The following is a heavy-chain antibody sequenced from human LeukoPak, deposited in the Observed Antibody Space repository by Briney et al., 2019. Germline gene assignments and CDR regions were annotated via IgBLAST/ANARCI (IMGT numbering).Heavy chain of an antibody. Sequence: PGGSLRLSCAASGFTFSSYGMHWVRQAPGKGLEWVAVLSYDGRNKYYADSVTGRSSISRDNSKNTLYLQMNSLRVEDTAVYYCARAYGSGPGNYYYGMDVWGQGTTVTVSS. CDR3: ARAYGSGPGNYYYGMDV. CDR2: LSYDGRNK. CDR1: GFTFSSYG. D-gene: IGHD3-10*01. V-gene: IGHV3-30*03. J-gene: IGHJ6*02.